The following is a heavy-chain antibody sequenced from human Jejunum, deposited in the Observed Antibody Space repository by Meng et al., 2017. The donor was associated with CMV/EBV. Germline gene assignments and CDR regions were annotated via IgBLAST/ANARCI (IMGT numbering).Heavy chain of an antibody. CDR1: GDFVSDYS. CDR2: ICPRDSDT. V-gene: IGHV5-51*01. J-gene: IGHJ4*02. CDR3: ARADWAWVTPYYLDF. Sequence: SGDFVSDYSIAWVRQTHRSGPEGMGLICPRDSDTRYSPSFEGQVTISADTSISTAYLQWSSLKPSDTAIYYCARADWAWVTPYYLDFWGRGTLVTVSS. D-gene: IGHD2-21*02.